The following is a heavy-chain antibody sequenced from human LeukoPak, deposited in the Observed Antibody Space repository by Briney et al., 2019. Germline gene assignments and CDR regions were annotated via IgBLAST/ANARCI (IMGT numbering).Heavy chain of an antibody. D-gene: IGHD4-11*01. V-gene: IGHV3-53*05. Sequence: GGSLRLSCAVSGLTVNNSYINWLRHAPGKGLEWVSVLYRGGKTYYADSVKGRFTISRDNSKNTLYLQMNSLRAEDTAVYYCAKGVSQTHYSNYGDAFDIGGQGTRVTVST. CDR3: AKGVSQTHYSNYGDAFDI. CDR1: GLTVNNSY. J-gene: IGHJ3*02. CDR2: LYRGGKT.